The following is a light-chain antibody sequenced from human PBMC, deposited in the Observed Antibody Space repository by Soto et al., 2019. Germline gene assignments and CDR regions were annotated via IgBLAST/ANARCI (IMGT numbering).Light chain of an antibody. CDR1: SSDVGSYNL. V-gene: IGLV2-23*02. CDR2: EVS. J-gene: IGLJ1*01. CDR3: CSYAGSSPYV. Sequence: QSVLTQPVSVSGAPGQSITISCTGTSSDVGSYNLVSWYQQHPGKAPKLMIYEVSKRPSGVSNRFSGSKSGNTASLTISGLQAEDEADYYCCSYAGSSPYVFGTGTKVTVL.